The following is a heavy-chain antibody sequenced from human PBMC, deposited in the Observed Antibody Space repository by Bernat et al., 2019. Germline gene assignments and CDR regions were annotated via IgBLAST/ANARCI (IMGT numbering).Heavy chain of an antibody. D-gene: IGHD3-10*01. J-gene: IGHJ4*02. CDR3: AILWRGY. CDR2: INTNNGNT. Sequence: QVQLVQSGAEVKKPGASVKVSCKASGYTFTGYGITWVRQAPGQGLEWLGWINTNNGNTHYAQNLQGRVTVTTDTSTSTAYMELRSLRSDDTALYYCAILWRGYWGQGTLVTVSS. CDR1: GYTFTGYG. V-gene: IGHV1-18*01.